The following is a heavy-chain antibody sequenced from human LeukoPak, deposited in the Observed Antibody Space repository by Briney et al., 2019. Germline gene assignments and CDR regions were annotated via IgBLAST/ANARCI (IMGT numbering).Heavy chain of an antibody. CDR2: INHSGST. CDR3: ARRSGYYFGY. V-gene: IGHV4-34*01. Sequence: SETLSLTCAVYGGSFSGYYWSWIRQPPGKGLEWIGEINHSGSTNYNPSLKSRVTISVDTSKNQFSLKLSSVTAADTAVYYCARRSGYYFGYWGQGTLVTVSS. CDR1: GGSFSGYY. J-gene: IGHJ4*02. D-gene: IGHD3-22*01.